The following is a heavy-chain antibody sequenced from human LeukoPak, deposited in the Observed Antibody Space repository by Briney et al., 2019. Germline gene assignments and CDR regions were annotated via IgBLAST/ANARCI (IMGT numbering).Heavy chain of an antibody. CDR1: GGSFSGYY. CDR3: ARSSPPTVVTLNY. V-gene: IGHV4-34*01. J-gene: IGHJ4*02. CDR2: INHSGST. D-gene: IGHD4-23*01. Sequence: SETLSLTCAVYGGSFSGYYWSWIRQPPGKGLEWIGEINHSGSTSYNPSLKSRVTISVDTSKNQFSLKLSSVTAADTAVYYCARSSPPTVVTLNYWGQGTLVTVSS.